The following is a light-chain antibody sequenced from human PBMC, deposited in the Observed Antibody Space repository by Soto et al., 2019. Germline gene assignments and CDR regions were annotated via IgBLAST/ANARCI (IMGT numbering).Light chain of an antibody. CDR1: QSVASN. Sequence: EMAVTQSPATLSVSPGERATLSCRASQSVASNLAWYQQKPGQTPRLLIYAASTRATGIPDRFSGSGSGTDFTLTISRLEPEDFAVYYCQQYGSSPLTFGGGTKVDIK. V-gene: IGKV3-20*01. CDR3: QQYGSSPLT. CDR2: AAS. J-gene: IGKJ4*01.